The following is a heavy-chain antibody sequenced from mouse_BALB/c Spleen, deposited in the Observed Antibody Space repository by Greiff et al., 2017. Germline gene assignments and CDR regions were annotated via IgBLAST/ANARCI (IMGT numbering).Heavy chain of an antibody. Sequence: VQLQQSGAELARPGASVKMSCKASGYTFTSYTMHWVKQRPGQGLEWIGYINPSSGYTNYNQKFKDKATLTADKSSSTAYMQLSSLTSEDSAVYYCARSDGNYDAMDYWGQGTSVTVSS. J-gene: IGHJ4*01. D-gene: IGHD2-1*01. CDR1: GYTFTSYT. CDR3: ARSDGNYDAMDY. CDR2: INPSSGYT. V-gene: IGHV1-4*01.